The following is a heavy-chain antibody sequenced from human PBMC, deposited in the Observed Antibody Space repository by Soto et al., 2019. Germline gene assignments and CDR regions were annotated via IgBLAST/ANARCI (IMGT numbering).Heavy chain of an antibody. V-gene: IGHV3-30-3*01. CDR2: ISHDGINK. CDR1: GFSFSSYA. CDR3: ARDMYSSDYFVKWFEP. D-gene: IGHD6-19*01. Sequence: WGSLRLSYTAFGFSFSSYAIYWFRQPPGKGLEWVAVISHDGINKHYADSVKGRVTVSRDNSNHSLDLQLNSLRGEDTAMYYCARDMYSSDYFVKWFEPWGQGTLVTASS. J-gene: IGHJ5*02.